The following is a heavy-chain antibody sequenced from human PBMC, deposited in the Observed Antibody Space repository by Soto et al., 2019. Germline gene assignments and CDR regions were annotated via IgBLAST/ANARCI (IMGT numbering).Heavy chain of an antibody. D-gene: IGHD3-10*01. J-gene: IGHJ6*02. Sequence: GSLRVYCAASVFTFSSYSMNWVRQAPGKGLEWVSSISSSSSYIYYADSVKGRFTISRDNAKNSLYLQMNSLRAEDTAVYYCARDNGPVWFGELLYYYYYGMDVWGQGTTVTVSS. CDR1: VFTFSSYS. CDR3: ARDNGPVWFGELLYYYYYGMDV. V-gene: IGHV3-21*01. CDR2: ISSSSSYI.